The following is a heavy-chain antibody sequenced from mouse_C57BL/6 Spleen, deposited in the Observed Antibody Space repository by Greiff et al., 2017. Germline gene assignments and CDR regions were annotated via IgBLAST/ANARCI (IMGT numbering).Heavy chain of an antibody. V-gene: IGHV14-3*01. CDR2: IDPANGNT. CDR1: GFNIKNTY. D-gene: IGHD1-1*01. CDR3: AYYYYGSSYAMDY. J-gene: IGHJ4*01. Sequence: VHVKQSVAELVRPGASVKLSCTASGFNIKNTYMHWVKQRPEQGLEWIGRIDPANGNTKYAPKFQGKAPITADTSSNTAYLQLSSLTSEDTAIYYCAYYYYGSSYAMDYWGQGTSVTVSS.